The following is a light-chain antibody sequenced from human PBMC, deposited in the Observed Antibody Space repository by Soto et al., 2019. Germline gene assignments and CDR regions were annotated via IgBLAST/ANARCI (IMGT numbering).Light chain of an antibody. Sequence: EIVLTQSPATLSLYPGERASLSCRASQSVRNLLAWYQQKPGQAPRLLIYDASNRATGVPARFSGSGSGTDFTLTISSLEPEDFAFYYCQQRSNWLTFGGGTKVEIK. CDR1: QSVRNL. CDR2: DAS. V-gene: IGKV3-11*01. J-gene: IGKJ4*01. CDR3: QQRSNWLT.